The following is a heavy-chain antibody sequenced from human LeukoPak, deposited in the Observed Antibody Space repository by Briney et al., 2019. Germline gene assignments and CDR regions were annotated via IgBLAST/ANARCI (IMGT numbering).Heavy chain of an antibody. J-gene: IGHJ4*02. Sequence: TTSETPSLTCTVSGGSISSGSYYWSWIRQPAGKGLEWIGRIYTSGSTNYNPSLKSRVTISVDTSKNQFSLKLSSVTAADTAVYYCARAGGNSIPDYWGQGTLVTVSS. CDR1: GGSISSGSYY. CDR2: IYTSGST. D-gene: IGHD4-23*01. V-gene: IGHV4-61*02. CDR3: ARAGGNSIPDY.